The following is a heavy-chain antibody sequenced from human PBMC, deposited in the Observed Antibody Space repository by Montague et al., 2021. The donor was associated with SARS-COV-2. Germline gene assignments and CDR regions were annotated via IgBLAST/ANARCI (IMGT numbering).Heavy chain of an antibody. J-gene: IGHJ6*02. Sequence: TLSLTCTVSGGSISSGSHYWSRIRQPAGKGLEWIGCIDTSGNTKYISSLKSRVTISVDTSKNQFSLKLSSVTAADTAVYYCARRIDYYGIDVWGQGTTVTVSS. D-gene: IGHD1-26*01. CDR3: ARRIDYYGIDV. CDR1: GGSISSGSHY. V-gene: IGHV4-61*02. CDR2: IDTSGNT.